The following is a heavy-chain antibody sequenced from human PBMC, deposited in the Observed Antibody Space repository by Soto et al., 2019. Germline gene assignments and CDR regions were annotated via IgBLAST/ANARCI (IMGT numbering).Heavy chain of an antibody. D-gene: IGHD4-4*01. CDR1: GFTVSSNY. J-gene: IGHJ6*03. V-gene: IGHV3-53*04. CDR2: IYSGGST. Sequence: GGSLRLSCAASGFTVSSNYMSWVRQAPGKGLEWVSVIYSGGSTYYADSVKGRFTISRHNSKNTLYLQMNSLRAEDTAVYYCARNVKTTVTTSRKDYYYYYMDVWGKGTTVTVSS. CDR3: ARNVKTTVTTSRKDYYYYYMDV.